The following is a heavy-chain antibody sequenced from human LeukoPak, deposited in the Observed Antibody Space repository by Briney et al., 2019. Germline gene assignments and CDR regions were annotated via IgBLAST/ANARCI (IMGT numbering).Heavy chain of an antibody. Sequence: PGGSLRLSCAASRFTFSSHGMNWVRQAPGKGLEWVSGISPSGGITYYTDSVKGRFTISRDNSKNTESLQMNSLRAEDTAVYYCASGLGYYDSSGYYSGDYWGQGTLVTVSS. J-gene: IGHJ4*02. CDR3: ASGLGYYDSSGYYSGDY. CDR2: ISPSGGIT. CDR1: RFTFSSHG. D-gene: IGHD3-22*01. V-gene: IGHV3-23*01.